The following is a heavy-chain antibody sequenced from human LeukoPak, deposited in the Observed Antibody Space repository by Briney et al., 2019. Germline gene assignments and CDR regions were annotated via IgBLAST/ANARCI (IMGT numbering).Heavy chain of an antibody. V-gene: IGHV3-21*01. CDR2: ISGSDYT. Sequence: GGSPRLSCGASGFTFSSYSMTWVRQAPGKGLEWVSSISGSDYTLYADSVKGRFTVSRDNAKNFLYLQMRSLRVEDTAVYYCARDQFGKGNWFDPWGQGTLVTVSS. CDR1: GFTFSSYS. D-gene: IGHD3-10*01. CDR3: ARDQFGKGNWFDP. J-gene: IGHJ5*02.